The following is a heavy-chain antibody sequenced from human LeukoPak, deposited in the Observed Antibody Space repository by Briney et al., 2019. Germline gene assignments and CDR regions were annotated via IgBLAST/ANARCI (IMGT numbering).Heavy chain of an antibody. CDR3: ARVPIPPYSSSWYQPFDY. D-gene: IGHD6-13*01. CDR2: IGAYNGNT. Sequence: ASVKVSCKASGYTFTSYDISWVRQAPGQGLECMGWIGAYNGNTNYAQKLQGRVTMTTDTSTSTAYMELRSLRSDDSAVYFCARVPIPPYSSSWYQPFDYWGQGTLVTVSS. CDR1: GYTFTSYD. V-gene: IGHV1-18*01. J-gene: IGHJ4*02.